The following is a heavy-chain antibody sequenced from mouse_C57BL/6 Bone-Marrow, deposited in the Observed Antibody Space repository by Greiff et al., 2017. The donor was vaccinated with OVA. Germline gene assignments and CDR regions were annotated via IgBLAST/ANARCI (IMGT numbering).Heavy chain of an antibody. V-gene: IGHV1-82*01. D-gene: IGHD1-2*01. J-gene: IGHJ3*01. Sequence: VQLQQSGPELVKPGASVKISCKASGYAFSSSWMNWVKQRPGKGLEWIGRIYPGDGDTNYNGKFKGKATLTADKSSSTAYMQLSSLTSEDSAVYFCAREVLRRGFAYWGQGTLVTVSA. CDR2: IYPGDGDT. CDR1: GYAFSSSW. CDR3: AREVLRRGFAY.